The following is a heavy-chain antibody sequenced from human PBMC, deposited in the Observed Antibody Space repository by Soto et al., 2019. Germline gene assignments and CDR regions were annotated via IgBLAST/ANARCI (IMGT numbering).Heavy chain of an antibody. V-gene: IGHV1-18*01. Sequence: ASVKVSCKASGYTFTSYGISWVRQAPGQGLEWMGWISTYNNYTNYAQNLQGRVTMTTDTSTSTAYMELSSLRSEDTAVYYCARHVPAAGYYYGMDVWGQGTTVTVSS. CDR2: ISTYNNYT. CDR3: ARHVPAAGYYYGMDV. D-gene: IGHD2-2*01. CDR1: GYTFTSYG. J-gene: IGHJ6*02.